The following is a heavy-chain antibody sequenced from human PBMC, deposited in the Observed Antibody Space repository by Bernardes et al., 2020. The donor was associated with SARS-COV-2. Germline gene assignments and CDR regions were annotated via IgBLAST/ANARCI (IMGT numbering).Heavy chain of an antibody. D-gene: IGHD2-2*01. CDR1: GFTFSSYW. CDR2: INSDGSST. Sequence: GGSLRLSCAASGFTFSSYWMHWVRQAPGKGLVWVSRINSDGSSTSYADSVKGRFTISRDNAKNTLYLQMNSLRAEDTAVYYCARLQDIVVANWFDPWGQGTLVTVSS. V-gene: IGHV3-74*01. J-gene: IGHJ5*02. CDR3: ARLQDIVVANWFDP.